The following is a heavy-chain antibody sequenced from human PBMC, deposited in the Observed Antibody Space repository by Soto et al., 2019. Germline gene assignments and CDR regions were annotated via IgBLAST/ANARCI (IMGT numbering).Heavy chain of an antibody. CDR3: VREESAWRRVYGLDV. Sequence: GVSLRLSCAASGFSFSTYSMHWVRQAPGKGLEWVSSIGRRINFYYAVSVKVRFTMSRDNAKISVSLQMISLGDEDTADYYRVREESAWRRVYGLDVWGQGTMVTVSS. CDR2: IGRRINF. V-gene: IGHV3-21*01. CDR1: GFSFSTYS. J-gene: IGHJ6*02.